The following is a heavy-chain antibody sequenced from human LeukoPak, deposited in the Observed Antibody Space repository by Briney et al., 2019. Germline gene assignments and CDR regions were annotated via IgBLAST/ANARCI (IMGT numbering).Heavy chain of an antibody. CDR3: AKDISGYSSGWYLSFDY. J-gene: IGHJ4*02. Sequence: GGSLRLSCAASGFTFDDYAMHWVRQAPGKGLEWVSGISWNSGSIGYADSVKGRFTISRDNAKNSLYLQMNSLRAEDTALYYCAKDISGYSSGWYLSFDYWGRGTLVTVSS. CDR2: ISWNSGSI. D-gene: IGHD6-19*01. V-gene: IGHV3-9*01. CDR1: GFTFDDYA.